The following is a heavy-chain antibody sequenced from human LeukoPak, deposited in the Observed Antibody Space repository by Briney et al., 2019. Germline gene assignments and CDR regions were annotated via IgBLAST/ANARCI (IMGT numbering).Heavy chain of an antibody. CDR1: GGSISSYY. CDR3: ARFTVRGVNDY. D-gene: IGHD3-10*01. J-gene: IGHJ4*02. V-gene: IGHV4-59*12. Sequence: ASETLSLTCTVCGGSISSYYWSWIRQPPGKGLEWIGYIYYSGSTNYNPSLKSRVTMSVDTSKNQFSLKLSSVTAADTAVYYCARFTVRGVNDYWGQGTLVTVSS. CDR2: IYYSGST.